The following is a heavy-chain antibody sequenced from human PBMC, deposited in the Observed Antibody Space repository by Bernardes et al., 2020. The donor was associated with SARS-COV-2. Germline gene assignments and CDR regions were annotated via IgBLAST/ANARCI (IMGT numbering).Heavy chain of an antibody. CDR2: INPNSGGT. CDR3: ARRVGYCSGGSCYSEVAGRFVGY. CDR1: GYTFTGYY. V-gene: IGHV1-2*02. Sequence: ASVKVSCKASGYTFTGYYMHWVRQAPGQGLEWMGWINPNSGGTNYAQKFQGRVTMTRDTPISTAYMELSRLRSDDTAVYYCARRVGYCSGGSCYSEVAGRFVGYWGQGTLVTVSS. D-gene: IGHD2-15*01. J-gene: IGHJ4*02.